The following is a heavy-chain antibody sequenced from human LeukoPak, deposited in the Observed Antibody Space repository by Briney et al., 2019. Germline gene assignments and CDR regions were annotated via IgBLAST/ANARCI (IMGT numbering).Heavy chain of an antibody. J-gene: IGHJ4*02. CDR3: AKDEGYSYGSPIDY. Sequence: GGSLRLSCAASGFPFSNNAMTWVRQAPGKGLEWVSAISGSGGSTYYADSVRGRFTISRDNSKNTLYLQMNSLRAEDTAVYYCAKDEGYSYGSPIDYWGQGTLVTVSS. CDR2: ISGSGGST. CDR1: GFPFSNNA. D-gene: IGHD5-18*01. V-gene: IGHV3-23*01.